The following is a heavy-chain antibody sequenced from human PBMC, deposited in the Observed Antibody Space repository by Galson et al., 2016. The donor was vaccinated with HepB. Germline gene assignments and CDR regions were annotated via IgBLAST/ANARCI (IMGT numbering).Heavy chain of an antibody. CDR2: IIPIFRPA. Sequence: SVKVSCKASGGTFSSFAISWVRQAPGQGLEWMGGIIPIFRPAHYAQEFQGRVTITADESTSTAYMELSSLRSEDTAVYYCAVEGTILRQYYYDHWGQGTLVTVSS. CDR1: GGTFSSFA. J-gene: IGHJ4*02. CDR3: AVEGTILRQYYYDH. V-gene: IGHV1-69*13. D-gene: IGHD1-26*01.